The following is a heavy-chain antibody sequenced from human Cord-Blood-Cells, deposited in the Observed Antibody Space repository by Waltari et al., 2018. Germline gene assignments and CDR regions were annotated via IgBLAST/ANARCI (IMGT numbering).Heavy chain of an antibody. J-gene: IGHJ3*02. CDR1: GGSISSSSYY. Sequence: QLQLQESGPGLVKPSETLSLTCTVSGGSISSSSYYWVWIRQPPGKGLEWIGSIYYSGSTYYNPSLKSRVTISVDTSKNQFSLKLSSVTAADTAVYYCARQRSYYDILTGYYAFDIWGQGTMVTVSS. D-gene: IGHD3-9*01. CDR3: ARQRSYYDILTGYYAFDI. V-gene: IGHV4-39*01. CDR2: IYYSGST.